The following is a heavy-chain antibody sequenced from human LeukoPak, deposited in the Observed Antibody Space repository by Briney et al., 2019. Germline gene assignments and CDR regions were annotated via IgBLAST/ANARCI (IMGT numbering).Heavy chain of an antibody. CDR2: IGTAADT. CDR3: ARARGRGSYHLDY. D-gene: IGHD3-10*01. J-gene: IGHJ4*02. Sequence: GGSLRLFCAASGFTFSSYDIHWVRQATGKGLEWVSLIGTAADTYYPGSVKGRFTISRENAKNSLYLQMNNLTAGDTAVYYCARARGRGSYHLDYWGQGTLVTVSS. V-gene: IGHV3-13*01. CDR1: GFTFSSYD.